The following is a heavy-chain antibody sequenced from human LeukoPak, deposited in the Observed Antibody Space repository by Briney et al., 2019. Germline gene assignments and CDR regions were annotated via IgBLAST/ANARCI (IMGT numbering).Heavy chain of an antibody. CDR1: GGSFSGYY. D-gene: IGHD6-19*01. CDR3: ARRPGSGWYGRYFDL. Sequence: SETLSLTCAVYGGSFSGYYWSWIRQPPGKGREWIGEINQSGSTNYNPSLKSRVTISVDTSKNQFPLKLSSVTAADTAVYYCARRPGSGWYGRYFDLWGRGTLVTVSS. V-gene: IGHV4-34*01. CDR2: INQSGST. J-gene: IGHJ2*01.